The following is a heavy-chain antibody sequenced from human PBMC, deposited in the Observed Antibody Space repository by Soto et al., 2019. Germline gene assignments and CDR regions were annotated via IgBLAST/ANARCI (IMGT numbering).Heavy chain of an antibody. D-gene: IGHD2-15*01. V-gene: IGHV5-51*01. Sequence: GESLKISCKGSGYSFTSYWIGWVRQMPGKGLEWMGIIYPGDSDTRYSPSFQGQVTISADKSISTAYLQWSSLKASDTAMYYCATYQDIVVVVAAGSYAFDIWGQGTMVTVSS. CDR3: ATYQDIVVVVAAGSYAFDI. J-gene: IGHJ3*02. CDR2: IYPGDSDT. CDR1: GYSFTSYW.